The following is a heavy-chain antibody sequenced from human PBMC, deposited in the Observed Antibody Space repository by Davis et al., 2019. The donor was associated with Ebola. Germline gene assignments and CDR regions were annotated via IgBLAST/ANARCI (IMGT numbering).Heavy chain of an antibody. J-gene: IGHJ3*01. V-gene: IGHV4-59*01. CDR3: AKDNRNIWSEV. Sequence: SETLSLTCTVSGGSISTYYWSWIRQPPGKGLEWIGYIYYSGTTNYNPSLESRVTISVDTSKNQFSLKLSSVTAADTAVYYCAKDNRNIWSEVWGQGTMVTVSS. CDR1: GGSISTYY. CDR2: IYYSGTT. D-gene: IGHD2/OR15-2a*01.